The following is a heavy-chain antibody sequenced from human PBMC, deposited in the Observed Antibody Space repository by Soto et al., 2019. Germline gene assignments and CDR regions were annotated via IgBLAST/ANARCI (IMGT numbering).Heavy chain of an antibody. CDR3: ARGKSITMNEGWFDP. V-gene: IGHV1-69*01. CDR2: IIPIFGTA. CDR1: GGTFSSYA. Sequence: QVQLVQSGAEVKKPGSSVKVSCKASGGTFSSYAITWVRQAPGQGLEWMGGIIPIFGTANYAQKFQGRVTIAADESTSTAYMELSSLRSEDTAVYYCARGKSITMNEGWFDPWGQGTLVTVSS. J-gene: IGHJ5*02. D-gene: IGHD3-22*01.